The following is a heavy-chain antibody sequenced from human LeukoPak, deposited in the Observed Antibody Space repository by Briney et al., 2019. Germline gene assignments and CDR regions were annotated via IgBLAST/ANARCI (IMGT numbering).Heavy chain of an antibody. D-gene: IGHD3-22*01. V-gene: IGHV1-69*05. CDR2: IIPIFGTA. CDR1: GGTFSSYA. J-gene: IGHJ4*02. CDR3: ARSPSGYYYDSSGYYYFFDY. Sequence: SVKVSCKASGGTFSSYAISWVRQAPGQGLEWMGGIIPIFGTANCAQKFQGRVTITTDESTSTAYMELSSLRSEDTAVYYCARSPSGYYYDSSGYYYFFDYWGQGTLVTVSS.